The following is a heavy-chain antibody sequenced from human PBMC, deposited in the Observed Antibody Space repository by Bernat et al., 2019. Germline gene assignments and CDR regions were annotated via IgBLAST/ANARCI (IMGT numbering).Heavy chain of an antibody. CDR1: GYTFSTYY. V-gene: IGHV1-46*01. D-gene: IGHD6-19*01. Sequence: QVHLVQSGAEVKKPGASVKVSCRASGYTFSTYYIHWVRQAPGQGLEWMGIINPSSGTTTYARKFQGRVTMTRDTSTSTVHMEVSSLRSDDTAVYYCARGAESVAAYFDYWGQGTLVTVSS. J-gene: IGHJ4*02. CDR3: ARGAESVAAYFDY. CDR2: INPSSGTT.